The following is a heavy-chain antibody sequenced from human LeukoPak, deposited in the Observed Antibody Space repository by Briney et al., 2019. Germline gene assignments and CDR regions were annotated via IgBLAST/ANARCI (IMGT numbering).Heavy chain of an antibody. CDR3: AKGSGLLRFLDY. CDR2: INWNGDIT. J-gene: IGHJ4*02. Sequence: GGSLRLSCAASAFTFDDYYMSWVRQAPGKGLEWVSRINWNGDITAYAESVKGRFTISRDNSKNTLYLQMNSLRAEDTAVYYCAKGSGLLRFLDYWGQGTLVTVSS. V-gene: IGHV3-20*04. D-gene: IGHD3-3*01. CDR1: AFTFDDYY.